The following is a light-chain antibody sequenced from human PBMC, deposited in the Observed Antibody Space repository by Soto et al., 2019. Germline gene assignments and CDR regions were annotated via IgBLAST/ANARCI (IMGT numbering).Light chain of an antibody. J-gene: IGKJ1*01. V-gene: IGKV1-5*03. Sequence: DIQMTQSPSTLSASVGDRVTITCRASQSVSNWLAWYQQKPGKAPKILIYKASSLEIGVPSRFSGSGSGTEFTLTIRSLRPDDFATYYCQHYNGYRWTFGQGTKVDVK. CDR1: QSVSNW. CDR3: QHYNGYRWT. CDR2: KAS.